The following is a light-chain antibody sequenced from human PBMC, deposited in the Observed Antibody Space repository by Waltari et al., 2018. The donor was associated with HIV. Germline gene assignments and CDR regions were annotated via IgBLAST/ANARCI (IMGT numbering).Light chain of an antibody. CDR1: SSNIGRNT. CDR2: SSN. V-gene: IGLV1-44*01. J-gene: IGLJ3*02. Sequence: QSMLTQPPSASGTPGQRVTISCSGSSSNIGRNTVNWYQQLPGTAPKLLINSSNHRPSGVPDRFSGSKSGTSASLAIRGLQSEDEADYYCATWDDSLNGRVFGGGTKLTVL. CDR3: ATWDDSLNGRV.